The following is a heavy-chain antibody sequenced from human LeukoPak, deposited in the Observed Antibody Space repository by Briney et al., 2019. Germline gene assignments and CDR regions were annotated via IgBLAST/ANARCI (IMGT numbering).Heavy chain of an antibody. CDR2: IFYRGNT. V-gene: IGHV4-61*08. D-gene: IGHD4-11*01. J-gene: IGHJ5*02. Sequence: PSETLSLTCTVSGGSISSGGYYWSWVRQAPGKGLEWIGYIFYRGNTNYSPSLKSRVTISVDTSKNQFSLRLTSVTTADTAVYFCARTGDYSRSTGGWFDPWGQGTLVTVSS. CDR3: ARTGDYSRSTGGWFDP. CDR1: GGSISSGGYY.